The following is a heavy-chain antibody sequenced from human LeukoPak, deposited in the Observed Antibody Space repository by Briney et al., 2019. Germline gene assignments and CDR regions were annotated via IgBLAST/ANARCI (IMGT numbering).Heavy chain of an antibody. D-gene: IGHD4-17*01. V-gene: IGHV3-21*01. CDR1: GFTFKTYT. J-gene: IGHJ6*03. CDR2: ISSSSSYI. Sequence: PGGSLRLSCAASGFTFKTYTMNWVRQAPGKGLEWVSSISSSSSYIYYADSLKGRFTISRDNAKNSLYLQMNSLRAEDTAVYYCARERGLRYYMDVWGKGTTVTISS. CDR3: ARERGLRYYMDV.